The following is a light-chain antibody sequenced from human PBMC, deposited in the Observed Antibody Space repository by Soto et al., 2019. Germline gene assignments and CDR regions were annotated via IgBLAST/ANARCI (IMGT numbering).Light chain of an antibody. CDR1: SSNIGSNT. V-gene: IGLV1-44*01. J-gene: IGLJ3*02. CDR3: AAWDDSLNGFWV. Sequence: QPVLTQPPSASGTPGQRVTISCSGSSSNIGSNTVNWYQQLPGTAPKLLIYSNNQRPSGVPDRFSGSKPGTSASLAISGLQSEDEADYYCAAWDDSLNGFWVFGGGTKLTVL. CDR2: SNN.